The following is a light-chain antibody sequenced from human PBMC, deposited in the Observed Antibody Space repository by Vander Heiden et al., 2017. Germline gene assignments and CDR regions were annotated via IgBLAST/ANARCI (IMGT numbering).Light chain of an antibody. CDR3: QSYDSSHVV. V-gene: IGLV1-40*01. J-gene: IGLJ2*01. CDR1: SSNIGAGYD. Sequence: QSVLTQPPSVSGAPGQRVTISCTGSSSNIGAGYDVHWYQQLPGTAPKLLIYGNSNRPSGGPDRFSGSKSGTSASLAITGLQAEDEADYYCQSYDSSHVVFGGGTKLTVL. CDR2: GNS.